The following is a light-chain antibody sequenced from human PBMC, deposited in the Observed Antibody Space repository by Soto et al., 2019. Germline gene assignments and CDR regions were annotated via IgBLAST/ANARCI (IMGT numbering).Light chain of an antibody. Sequence: IQLTQSPSSLSASVGDRVTISCRASQGIANFLAWYQQKPGKAPKLLIYAASTLQRGVPSRFSGIGSGTDFTLTISSLQPEDFATYYCQQLNSFPIPFGPGTKVDIK. CDR3: QQLNSFPIP. V-gene: IGKV1-9*01. CDR1: QGIANF. J-gene: IGKJ3*01. CDR2: AAS.